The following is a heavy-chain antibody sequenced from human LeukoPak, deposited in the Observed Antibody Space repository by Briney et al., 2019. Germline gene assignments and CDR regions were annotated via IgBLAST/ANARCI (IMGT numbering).Heavy chain of an antibody. CDR3: ARKRGDYVWGSYRYTVQYFDY. CDR1: GGSFSGCY. V-gene: IGHV4-34*01. D-gene: IGHD3-16*02. J-gene: IGHJ4*02. CDR2: INHSGST. Sequence: PSETLSLTCAVYGGSFSGCYWSWIRQPPGKGLEWIGEINHSGSTNYNPSLKSRVTISVDTSKNQFSLKLGSVTAADTAVYYCARKRGDYVWGSYRYTVQYFDYWGQGTLVTVSS.